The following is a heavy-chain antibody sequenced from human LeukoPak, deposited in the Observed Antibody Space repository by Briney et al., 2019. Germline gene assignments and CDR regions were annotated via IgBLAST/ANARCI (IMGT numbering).Heavy chain of an antibody. J-gene: IGHJ4*02. V-gene: IGHV1-2*02. D-gene: IGHD3-22*01. CDR2: INPNSGGT. Sequence: VASVKVSCKASGYTFTDYYMHWVRQAPGQGLERMGWINPNSGGTNYAQKFQDRVTMTRDTSISTAYMEMSRLRSDDTAVYYCATSYDNSGYYYWDYWGQGTLVTVSS. CDR3: ATSYDNSGYYYWDY. CDR1: GYTFTDYY.